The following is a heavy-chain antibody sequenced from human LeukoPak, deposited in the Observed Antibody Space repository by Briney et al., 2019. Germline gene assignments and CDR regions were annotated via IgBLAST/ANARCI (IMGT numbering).Heavy chain of an antibody. V-gene: IGHV3-33*06. CDR2: IWYDASNK. CDR3: AKDQRELVVVAATQTYYYYMDV. CDR1: GFTFSSYG. D-gene: IGHD2-15*01. J-gene: IGHJ6*03. Sequence: GGSLRLSCAASGFTFSSYGMHWVRQAPGKGLEWVAVIWYDASNKYYADSVKGRFTISRDNSKNTLYLQMNSLRGEDTAVYYCAKDQRELVVVAATQTYYYYMDVWGKGTTVTVSS.